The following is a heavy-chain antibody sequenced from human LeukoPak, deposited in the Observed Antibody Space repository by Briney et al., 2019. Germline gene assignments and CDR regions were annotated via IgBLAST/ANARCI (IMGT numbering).Heavy chain of an antibody. Sequence: ASVKVSCKASGYTFTGYYMHWVRQAPGQGLEWMGWINPNSGGTNYAQKLQGRVTMTRDTSTSTPYMELSRLRSDDTAVYYCVFSSGWYGSVYWGQGTLVTVSS. J-gene: IGHJ4*02. CDR3: VFSSGWYGSVY. CDR2: INPNSGGT. CDR1: GYTFTGYY. V-gene: IGHV1-2*02. D-gene: IGHD6-19*01.